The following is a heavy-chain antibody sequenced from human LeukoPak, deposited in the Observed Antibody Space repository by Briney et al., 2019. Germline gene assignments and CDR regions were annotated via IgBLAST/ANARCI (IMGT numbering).Heavy chain of an antibody. J-gene: IGHJ4*02. CDR1: GYTFTGYY. Sequence: GASVKVSCKASGYTFTGYYMHWVRQAPGQGLEWMGWINPNSGGTNYAQKFQGRVTMTRDTSISTAYMELSRLRCDDTAVYYCARDDYGDYLYYFDYWGQGTLVTVSS. CDR2: INPNSGGT. V-gene: IGHV1-2*02. CDR3: ARDDYGDYLYYFDY. D-gene: IGHD4-17*01.